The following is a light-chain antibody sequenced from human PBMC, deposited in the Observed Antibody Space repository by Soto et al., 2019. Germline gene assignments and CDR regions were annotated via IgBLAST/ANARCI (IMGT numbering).Light chain of an antibody. CDR2: EVS. CDR1: SSDVGGNKY. V-gene: IGLV2-14*01. CDR3: SSYTSSSTYV. J-gene: IGLJ1*01. Sequence: QSALTQPASVSGSPGQSITISCTETSSDVGGNKYVSWYQQHPGEAPKLMIYEVSNRPSGVSNRFSGSKSGNTASLTISGLQAEDEADYYCSSYTSSSTYVFGTGTKVTVL.